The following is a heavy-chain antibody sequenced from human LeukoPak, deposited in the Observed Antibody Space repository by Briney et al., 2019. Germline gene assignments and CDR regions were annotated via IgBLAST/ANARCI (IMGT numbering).Heavy chain of an antibody. CDR2: INHSGST. Sequence: PSETLSLTCAVYGGSFSGYYWSWIRQPPGKGLEWIGEINHSGSTNYNPSLKSRVTISVDTSKNQFSLKLSSVTAADTAVYYCASYSGSHGAFDIWGQGTMVTASS. D-gene: IGHD1-26*01. CDR1: GGSFSGYY. CDR3: ASYSGSHGAFDI. V-gene: IGHV4-34*01. J-gene: IGHJ3*02.